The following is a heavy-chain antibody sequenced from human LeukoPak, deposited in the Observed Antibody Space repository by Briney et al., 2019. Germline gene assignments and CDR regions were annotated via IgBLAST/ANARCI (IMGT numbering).Heavy chain of an antibody. V-gene: IGHV1-2*02. Sequence: GASVKVSCKASGYTFTSYDINWVRQAAGQGLEWMGVINANTGGTYYAQKFQGRVTMTRDTSISTAYMELSRLTSDDTAEYYCARGLAVAENWGQGTLVTVSS. J-gene: IGHJ4*02. D-gene: IGHD6-19*01. CDR1: GYTFTSYD. CDR3: ARGLAVAEN. CDR2: INANTGGT.